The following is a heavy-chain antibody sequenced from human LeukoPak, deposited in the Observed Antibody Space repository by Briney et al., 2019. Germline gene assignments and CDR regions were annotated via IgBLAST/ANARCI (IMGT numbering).Heavy chain of an antibody. V-gene: IGHV3-30*04. CDR1: GFTLSDHA. CDR3: AAQPCSGGRCYLDY. Sequence: PGGSLRLSCTASGFTLSDHAMHWVRQAPGRGLDWVTVISYHARDQFYADSVKGRFTVSRDNSKNTLYLQMNSLRAEDSAVYYCAAQPCSGGRCYLDYWGQGTLVTVSS. D-gene: IGHD2-15*01. J-gene: IGHJ4*02. CDR2: ISYHARDQ.